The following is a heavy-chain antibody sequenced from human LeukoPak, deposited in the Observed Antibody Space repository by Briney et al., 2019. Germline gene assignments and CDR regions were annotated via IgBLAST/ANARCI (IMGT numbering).Heavy chain of an antibody. Sequence: ASVKVSCKASGYTFTSYDINWVRQATGQGLEWMGWMNPNSGNTGYAQKFQGRVTMTRNTSISTAYMELSSLRSEDTAVYYCARLGYSSSWHHSGAFDIWGQGTMVTVSS. CDR1: GYTFTSYD. CDR2: MNPNSGNT. D-gene: IGHD6-13*01. CDR3: ARLGYSSSWHHSGAFDI. J-gene: IGHJ3*02. V-gene: IGHV1-8*01.